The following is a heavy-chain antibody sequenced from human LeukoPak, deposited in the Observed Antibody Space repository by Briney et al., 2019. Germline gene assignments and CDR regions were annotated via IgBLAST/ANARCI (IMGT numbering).Heavy chain of an antibody. CDR3: ARRRSSTWYFDF. J-gene: IGHJ4*01. D-gene: IGHD6-13*01. CDR1: GFSLSTRGVG. CDR2: IYWDDDK. Sequence: SGPTLVKPPQTLTLTCTFSGFSLSTRGVGVGWIRQPPGKALEWLALIYWDDDKRYSPSLKSRLTITKDTSKNQVVLIMTNMDPVDTATYFCARRRSSTWYFDFWGQARLLTVSS. V-gene: IGHV2-5*02.